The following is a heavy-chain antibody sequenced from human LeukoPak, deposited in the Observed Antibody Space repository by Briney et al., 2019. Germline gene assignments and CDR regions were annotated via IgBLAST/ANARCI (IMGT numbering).Heavy chain of an antibody. CDR2: ISGSRGSI. D-gene: IGHD6-19*01. Sequence: GGPLTLSCAACGFTFRCYPMSWPRQATGKGLEWVANISGSRGSIYHADSVKGRFASSRDNTKNTLYLQMNSLRAEDVAVYYCAKDHSSGWRGFDYGGQGTLVTVSS. CDR3: AKDHSSGWRGFDY. J-gene: IGHJ4*02. CDR1: GFTFRCYP. V-gene: IGHV3-23*01.